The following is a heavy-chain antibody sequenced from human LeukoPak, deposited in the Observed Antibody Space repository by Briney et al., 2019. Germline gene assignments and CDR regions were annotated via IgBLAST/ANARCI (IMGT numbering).Heavy chain of an antibody. CDR1: GFTFSNYG. CDR3: TRRYNYDSSGYYYVRDAFDI. V-gene: IGHV3-23*01. D-gene: IGHD3-22*01. J-gene: IGHJ3*02. CDR2: ITGNGGTT. Sequence: GGSLRLSCAASGFTFSNYGMNWVRQAPGKGLEWVSGITGNGGTTYYADSVKGRFTISRDNSKNTLYLQMNSLKTEDTAVYYCTRRYNYDSSGYYYVRDAFDIWGQGTMVTVSS.